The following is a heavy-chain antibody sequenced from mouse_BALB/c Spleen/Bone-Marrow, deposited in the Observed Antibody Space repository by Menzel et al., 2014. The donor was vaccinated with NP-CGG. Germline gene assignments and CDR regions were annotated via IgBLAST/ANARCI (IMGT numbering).Heavy chain of an antibody. D-gene: IGHD2-1*01. Sequence: EVKLVESGGGLAQPGGSLKLSCATSGFIFSDYYMYWVRQAPEKRLEWVAYISNGGGSTYYPDTVKGRFTISRDNAKNTLCLQMSRVKTEHTAMYYCAPGVFYGISEGAMDYCGERTSVTLSS. J-gene: IGHJ4*01. V-gene: IGHV5-12*02. CDR3: APGVFYGISEGAMDY. CDR1: GFIFSDYY. CDR2: ISNGGGST.